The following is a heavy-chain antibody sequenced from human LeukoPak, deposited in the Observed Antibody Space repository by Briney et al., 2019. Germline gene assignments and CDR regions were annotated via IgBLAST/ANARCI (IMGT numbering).Heavy chain of an antibody. CDR2: IYYVGNT. J-gene: IGHJ4*02. D-gene: IGHD3-16*02. Sequence: PSETLSLTCTVSGGSISSGGNYWSWLRQLPGKGLEWIGYIYYVGNTNYNPSLKSRLSMSVDTSNNQFSLRLTSVTAADTAVYYCARVEVIASTRYFDYWGQGAMVSVSS. CDR3: ARVEVIASTRYFDY. CDR1: GGSISSGGNY. V-gene: IGHV4-31*03.